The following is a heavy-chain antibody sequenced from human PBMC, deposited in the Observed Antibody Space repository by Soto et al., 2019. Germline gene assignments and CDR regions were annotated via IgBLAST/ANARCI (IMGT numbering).Heavy chain of an antibody. CDR1: GVTVGSYA. CDR3: AKVPYCGGDCNRYDFDY. J-gene: IGHJ4*02. V-gene: IGHV1-69*12. CDR2: IITIFGTA. Sequence: QVQLVQSGAEVKKPGSSVKVSFQASGVTVGSYAISWVRKAPGQGLEWMGGIITIFGTANFVQKFQGRITTTADESTSTVYMDLIRLGPEDTTVYYCAKVPYCGGDCNRYDFDYWGQGTLVTVSS. D-gene: IGHD2-21*02.